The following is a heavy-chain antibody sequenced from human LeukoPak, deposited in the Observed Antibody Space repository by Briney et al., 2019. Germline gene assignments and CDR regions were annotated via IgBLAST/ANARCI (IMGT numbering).Heavy chain of an antibody. J-gene: IGHJ3*02. CDR2: IYYSGST. CDR1: GGSISSYY. CDR3: ARIGFDAFDI. D-gene: IGHD3-10*01. Sequence: SETLSLTCTVSGGSISSYYWSWIRQPPGKGLEWIGYIYYSGSTNYNPSLKSRVTISVDTSKNQFSLKLSSVTAADTAVYYCARIGFDAFDIWGQGTMVTVSS. V-gene: IGHV4-59*01.